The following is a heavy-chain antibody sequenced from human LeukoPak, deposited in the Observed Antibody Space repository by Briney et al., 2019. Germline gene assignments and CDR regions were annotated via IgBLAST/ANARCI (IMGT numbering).Heavy chain of an antibody. D-gene: IGHD3-22*01. J-gene: IGHJ4*02. V-gene: IGHV1-69*05. CDR1: GGTFSSYA. CDR2: IIPIFGTA. Sequence: SVKVSCKASGGTFSSYAISWVRQAPGQGLEWMGGIIPIFGTANYAQKFQGRVTMTRDTSTSTAYMELSSLRSEDTAVYYCARDRVSYYYDSSGYPGSGYFDYWGQGTLVTVSS. CDR3: ARDRVSYYYDSSGYPGSGYFDY.